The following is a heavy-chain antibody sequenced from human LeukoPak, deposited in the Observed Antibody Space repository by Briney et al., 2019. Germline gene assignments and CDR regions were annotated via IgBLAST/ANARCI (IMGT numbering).Heavy chain of an antibody. Sequence: GGSLRLSCTASGFTFGANAMSWVRQAPGKGLEWVGFIRSKAYGGTTEYAASVKGRFTISRDDSKSIAYLQMNSLKTEDTAVYYCTREVWPYTMDVWGKGTTVTVSS. D-gene: IGHD2-8*01. CDR3: TREVWPYTMDV. CDR2: IRSKAYGGTT. CDR1: GFTFGANA. J-gene: IGHJ6*03. V-gene: IGHV3-49*04.